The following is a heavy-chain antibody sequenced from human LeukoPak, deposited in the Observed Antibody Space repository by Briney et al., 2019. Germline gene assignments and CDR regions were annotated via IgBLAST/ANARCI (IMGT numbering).Heavy chain of an antibody. D-gene: IGHD5-24*01. V-gene: IGHV3-33*08. CDR3: ARGNFRRDGYNFDY. J-gene: IGHJ4*02. Sequence: GGSLRLSCAASGFTFRSFGMHWVRQAPGKGLEWVAVIWFDGSNKYYADSVKGRFTISRDNSKNTLYLQMNSLRAGDTAVFYCARGNFRRDGYNFDYWGQGTLVTVSS. CDR2: IWFDGSNK. CDR1: GFTFRSFG.